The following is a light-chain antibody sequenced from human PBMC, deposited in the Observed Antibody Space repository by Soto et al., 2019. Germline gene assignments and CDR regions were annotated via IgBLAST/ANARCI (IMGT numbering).Light chain of an antibody. CDR2: AAS. CDR3: LQKYFSPLT. J-gene: IGKJ3*01. V-gene: IGKV1-6*01. Sequence: AIQMTQSPSSLSASVGDRVTITCRASQGIRNDLDWFQQKPGKAPKLLIYAASNLQSGVTARFSGSGSGTDFTLTISSLKPEDFANYYGLQKYFSPLTFGPGT. CDR1: QGIRND.